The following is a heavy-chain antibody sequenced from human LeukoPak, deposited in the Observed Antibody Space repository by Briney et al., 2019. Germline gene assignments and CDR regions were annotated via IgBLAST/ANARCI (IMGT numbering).Heavy chain of an antibody. CDR2: ISGSGGST. J-gene: IGHJ4*02. D-gene: IGHD3-9*01. CDR3: AKDLYYDILTGYCPFDY. CDR1: GFTFSSYA. Sequence: PGGSLRLSCAASGFTFSSYAMSWVRQAPGKGLEWVSAISGSGGSTYYADSVKGRFTISRDNSKNTLYLQMNSLRAEDTAVYYCAKDLYYDILTGYCPFDYWGQGTLVTVSS. V-gene: IGHV3-23*01.